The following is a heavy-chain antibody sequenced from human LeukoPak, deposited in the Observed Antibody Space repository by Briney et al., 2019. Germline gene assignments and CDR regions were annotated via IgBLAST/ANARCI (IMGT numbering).Heavy chain of an antibody. Sequence: SVNVSCTASGGTFSSYAISWVRQAPGQGLEWMGGIIPIFGTANYAQKFQGRVTITADKSTSTAYMELSSLRSEDTAVYYCARDDLTGYCVYWGQGTLVTVSS. CDR3: ARDDLTGYCVY. J-gene: IGHJ4*02. CDR2: IIPIFGTA. CDR1: GGTFSSYA. V-gene: IGHV1-69*06. D-gene: IGHD3-9*01.